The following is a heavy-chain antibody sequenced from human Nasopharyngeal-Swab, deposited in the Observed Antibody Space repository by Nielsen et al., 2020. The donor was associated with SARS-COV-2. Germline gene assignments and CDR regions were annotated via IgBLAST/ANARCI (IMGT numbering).Heavy chain of an antibody. CDR3: AMGRTSGYSYGFYFDY. CDR2: IWYDGSNK. Sequence: GESLQISCAASGFTFSSSGMHWVRQAPGKGLEWVAVIWYDGSNKYYADSVKGRFTISRDNSKNTLYLQMNSLRAEDTAVYYCAMGRTSGYSYGFYFDYWGQGTLVTVSS. J-gene: IGHJ4*02. CDR1: GFTFSSSG. D-gene: IGHD5-18*01. V-gene: IGHV3-33*01.